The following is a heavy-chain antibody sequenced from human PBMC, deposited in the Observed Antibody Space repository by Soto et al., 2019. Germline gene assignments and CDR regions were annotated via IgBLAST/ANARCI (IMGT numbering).Heavy chain of an antibody. CDR1: GFTFSSYA. J-gene: IGHJ1*01. CDR3: AKCWQGSGGSCYSSCH. CDR2: ISGSGGST. V-gene: IGHV3-23*01. Sequence: EVQLLESGGGLVQPGGSLRLSGAASGFTFSSYAMSWVRQAPGKGLEWVSAISGSGGSTYYADSVKGRFNISRDNSKNTRYQQMNSRRAADTAAYYCAKCWQGSGGSCYSSCHWGQGTLVTVSS. D-gene: IGHD2-15*01.